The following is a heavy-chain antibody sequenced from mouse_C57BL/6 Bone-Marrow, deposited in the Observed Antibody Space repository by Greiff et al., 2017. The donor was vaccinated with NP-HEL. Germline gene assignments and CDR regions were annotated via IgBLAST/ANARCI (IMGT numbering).Heavy chain of an antibody. Sequence: EVKLVESGGGLVQPKGSLKLSCAASGFSFNTYAMNWVRQAPGKGLEWVARIRSKSNNYATYYADSVKDRFTISRDDSESMLYLQMNNLKTEDTAMYYCVRDTTLRLHYYYAMDYWGQGTSVTVSS. CDR2: IRSKSNNYAT. D-gene: IGHD3-2*02. J-gene: IGHJ4*01. CDR3: VRDTTLRLHYYYAMDY. V-gene: IGHV10-1*01. CDR1: GFSFNTYA.